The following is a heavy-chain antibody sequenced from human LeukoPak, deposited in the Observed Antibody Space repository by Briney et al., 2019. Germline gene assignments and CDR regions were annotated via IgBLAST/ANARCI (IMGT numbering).Heavy chain of an antibody. D-gene: IGHD3-10*02. CDR1: GFTFSFHG. Sequence: GGTLRLSCEVSGFTFSFHGMSWVRQAPGKGLEWVSGISGSGGSTYYADSVKGRFTISRDNAKNSLYLQMNSLRAEDTAVYYCAELGITMIGGVWGKGTTVTISS. J-gene: IGHJ6*04. V-gene: IGHV3-23*01. CDR2: ISGSGGST. CDR3: AELGITMIGGV.